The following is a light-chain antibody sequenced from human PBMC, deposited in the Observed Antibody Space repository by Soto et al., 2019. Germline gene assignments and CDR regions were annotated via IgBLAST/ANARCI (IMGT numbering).Light chain of an antibody. Sequence: QSVLTQPPSASETPGQRVTLSCSGSSSNIGSNTVNWYQQVPGTAPKLLIYSDNQRPSGVPDRFSGSKSGTSASLAISGLQSEDEADYYCAAWDDRLDGGVFGGGTKLTVL. CDR2: SDN. CDR3: AAWDDRLDGGV. CDR1: SSNIGSNT. J-gene: IGLJ3*02. V-gene: IGLV1-44*01.